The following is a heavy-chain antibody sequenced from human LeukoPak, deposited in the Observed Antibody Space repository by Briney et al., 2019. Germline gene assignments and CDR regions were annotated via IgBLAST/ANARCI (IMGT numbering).Heavy chain of an antibody. CDR3: ARGTFTPGP. V-gene: IGHV3-7*01. J-gene: IGHJ5*02. Sequence: GGSLRLSCAASGFIFSSYWMSWVRQAPGKGLEWVANIKQDGSEKYYVDSVKGRFTISRDNAKNSLYLQMNSLRAEDTAVYYCARGTFTPGPWGQGTLVTVSS. CDR2: IKQDGSEK. CDR1: GFIFSSYW.